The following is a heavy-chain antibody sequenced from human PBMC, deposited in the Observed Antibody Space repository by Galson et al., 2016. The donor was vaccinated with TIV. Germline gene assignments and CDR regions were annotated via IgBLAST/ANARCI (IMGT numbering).Heavy chain of an antibody. J-gene: IGHJ6*02. CDR3: SRGNWNYGMGGAMDV. V-gene: IGHV6-1*01. D-gene: IGHD1-7*01. CDR1: GDSVSGNTAA. CDR2: TYYTPKWNT. Sequence: CAISGDSVSGNTAAWNWVRQSPSRGLEWLGRTYYTPKWNTDYAVSVKGRLIIRPDTSMNQVSLQLSSVIPDDTAVYYCSRGNWNYGMGGAMDVWGRGTTVTVSS.